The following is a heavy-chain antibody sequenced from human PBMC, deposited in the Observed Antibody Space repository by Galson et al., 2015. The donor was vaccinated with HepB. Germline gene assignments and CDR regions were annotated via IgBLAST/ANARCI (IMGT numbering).Heavy chain of an antibody. Sequence: SLRLSCAASGLAFSGYTMSWVRQSPGRGLQWVSYISTNGATTYYTDSVKGRFTISRDDSKNTLYLQMSSLIVEDTAVYYCAKDLGSGSYSSYYGMDVWGQGTTVTVSS. J-gene: IGHJ6*02. V-gene: IGHV3-11*01. CDR3: AKDLGSGSYSSYYGMDV. CDR1: GLAFSGYT. CDR2: ISTNGATT. D-gene: IGHD3-3*01.